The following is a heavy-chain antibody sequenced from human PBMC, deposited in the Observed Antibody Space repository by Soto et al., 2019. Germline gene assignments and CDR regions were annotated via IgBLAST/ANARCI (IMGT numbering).Heavy chain of an antibody. V-gene: IGHV3-53*01. CDR1: GLTVSTTY. Sequence: EVRLVQSGGGLIHPGGSLRLSCVASGLTVSTTYMNWVRQAPGKGLEWVSVLYTDDTAYYADSVKGRFTISRDNSKNTLYLQMNSLRAEDTAIYYCARVPSVDPWGQGTLVTVSS. CDR2: LYTDDTA. J-gene: IGHJ5*02. CDR3: ARVPSVDP.